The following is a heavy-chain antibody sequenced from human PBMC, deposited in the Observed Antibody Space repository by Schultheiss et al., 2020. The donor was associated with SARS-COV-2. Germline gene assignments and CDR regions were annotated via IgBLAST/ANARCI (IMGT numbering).Heavy chain of an antibody. V-gene: IGHV4-34*01. Sequence: SETLSLTCAVYGGSFSTYYWGWIRQPPGKGLEWIGNVYHSGSTYYNPSLKSRVSISLDTSKNQFSLKLSSVTAADTAVYYCATQVVVAAATAFWGQGALVTVSS. CDR2: VYHSGST. D-gene: IGHD2-15*01. CDR3: ATQVVVAAATAF. J-gene: IGHJ4*02. CDR1: GGSFSTYY.